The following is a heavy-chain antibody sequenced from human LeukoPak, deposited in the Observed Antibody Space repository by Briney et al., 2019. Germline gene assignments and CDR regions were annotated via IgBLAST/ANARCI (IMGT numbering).Heavy chain of an antibody. V-gene: IGHV3-21*06. CDR2: ISSTSGFI. CDR3: ARVHSGYGPDYIDH. CDR1: GFTFSSDS. Sequence: GSLRLSCAASGFTFSSDSMNWVRQAPGKGLEWVSSISSTSGFISYADSVKGRFTISRDNAKSSLYLQMNSLRAEGTALYYCARVHSGYGPDYIDHWGQGTPVTVSS. J-gene: IGHJ4*02. D-gene: IGHD5-12*01.